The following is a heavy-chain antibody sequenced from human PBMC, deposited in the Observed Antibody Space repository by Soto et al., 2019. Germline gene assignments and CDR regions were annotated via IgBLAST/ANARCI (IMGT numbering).Heavy chain of an antibody. CDR1: GYTFTNYY. CDR2: INPSTGST. V-gene: IGHV1-46*01. CDR3: ARGRFTTVTPWWYFDY. J-gene: IGHJ4*02. Sequence: QVQLVQSGSEVKKPGASVKVSCKASGYTFTNYYIHWVRQAPGQGLEWMGIINPSTGSTTYAQKFQGRVTLTRDTSTSTVYMDLSSLRSEDTAVYYCARGRFTTVTPWWYFDYWGQGALVTVSS. D-gene: IGHD4-17*01.